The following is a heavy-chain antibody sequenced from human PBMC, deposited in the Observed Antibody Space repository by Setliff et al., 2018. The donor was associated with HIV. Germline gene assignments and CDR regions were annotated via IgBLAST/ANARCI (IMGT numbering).Heavy chain of an antibody. Sequence: PSETLSLTCTVSGGSISSGSYYWSWIRQPAGKGLEWIGHIYTSGSTYYNPSLKTRVTISVDGSKNQFSLKLKSVTAADTAVYYCARWHPPYGFWEEDYWGQGTLVTVSS. J-gene: IGHJ4*02. V-gene: IGHV4-61*09. CDR3: ARWHPPYGFWEEDY. CDR2: IYTSGST. D-gene: IGHD3-10*01. CDR1: GGSISSGSYY.